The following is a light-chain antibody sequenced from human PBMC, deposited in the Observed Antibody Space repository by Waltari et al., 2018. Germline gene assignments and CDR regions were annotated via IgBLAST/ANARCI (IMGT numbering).Light chain of an antibody. V-gene: IGKV1-33*01. Sequence: IQVTQSPSSLSASVGDRVTITCQASQDISNFLNWYQQKPGKAPKVLVYDASNLATGVSFRFSGDGSGTDFTFTISSLQPEDIATYYCQQYNNFPVTFGGGTKVEIK. J-gene: IGKJ4*01. CDR2: DAS. CDR3: QQYNNFPVT. CDR1: QDISNF.